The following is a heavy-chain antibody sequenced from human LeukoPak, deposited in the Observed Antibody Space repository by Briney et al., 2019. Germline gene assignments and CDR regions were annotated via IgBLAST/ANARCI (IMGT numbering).Heavy chain of an antibody. CDR2: ISSSSSTI. D-gene: IGHD6-6*01. CDR1: GFTFSSYS. V-gene: IGHV3-48*01. CDR3: ATNDRIAALFDI. J-gene: IGHJ3*02. Sequence: GGSLRLSCAASGFTFSSYSMNWVRQAPGKGLEWVSYISSSSSTIYYADSVKGRFTISRDNAKNSLYLQMNSLRAEDTAVYYCATNDRIAALFDIWGQGTMVTVSS.